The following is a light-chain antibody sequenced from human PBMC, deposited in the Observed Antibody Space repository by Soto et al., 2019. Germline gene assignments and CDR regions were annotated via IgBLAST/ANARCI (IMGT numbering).Light chain of an antibody. Sequence: DIQMTQSPSSLSASVGDRVTITCRASENINSHLNWYQQQPGKAPKLLIYAASSLQNGVPSRFRGGGSGTDVSLIITNLQPDDFSTNYCHQSYTALPMTFGQGTRLEIK. V-gene: IGKV1-39*01. J-gene: IGKJ5*01. CDR3: HQSYTALPMT. CDR2: AAS. CDR1: ENINSH.